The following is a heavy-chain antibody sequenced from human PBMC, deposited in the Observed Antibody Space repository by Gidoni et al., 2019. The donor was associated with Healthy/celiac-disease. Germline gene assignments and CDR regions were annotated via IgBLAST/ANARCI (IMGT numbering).Heavy chain of an antibody. CDR3: ATSIAVAGGGLDY. D-gene: IGHD6-19*01. CDR1: GLTFSSYW. J-gene: IGHJ4*02. Sequence: EVQLVEPGGGLVQPGGSLRLSCAASGLTFSSYWMSWVRQAPGKGLEWVANIKQDGSEKYYVDSVKGRFTISRDNAKNSLYLQMNSLRAEDTAVYYCATSIAVAGGGLDYWGQGTLVTVSS. V-gene: IGHV3-7*01. CDR2: IKQDGSEK.